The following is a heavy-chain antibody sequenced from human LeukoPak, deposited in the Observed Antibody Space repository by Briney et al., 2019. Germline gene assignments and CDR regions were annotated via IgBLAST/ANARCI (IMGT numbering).Heavy chain of an antibody. CDR2: INHSGST. CDR3: ARERAYCSGGSCYSRPYYYGMDV. D-gene: IGHD2-15*01. J-gene: IGHJ6*02. V-gene: IGHV4-34*01. CDR1: GGSFGGYY. Sequence: SETLSLTCAVYGGSFGGYYWSWIRQPPGKGLEWIGEINHSGSTNYNPSLKSRVTISVDTSKNQFSLKLSFVTAADTAVYYCARERAYCSGGSCYSRPYYYGMDVWGQGTTVTVSS.